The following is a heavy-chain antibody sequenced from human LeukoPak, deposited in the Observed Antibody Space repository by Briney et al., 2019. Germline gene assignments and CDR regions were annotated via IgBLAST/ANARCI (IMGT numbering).Heavy chain of an antibody. CDR3: ARSARHGDNWGLDY. CDR2: ISSSGSTI. V-gene: IGHV3-11*01. Sequence: GGSLRLSCAASGFTFSDYYMSWIRQAPGKGLEWVSYISSSGSTIYYADSVKGRFTISRDNAENSLYLQMNSLRAEDTAVYYCARSARHGDNWGLDYWGQGTLVTVSS. CDR1: GFTFSDYY. J-gene: IGHJ4*02. D-gene: IGHD1-1*01.